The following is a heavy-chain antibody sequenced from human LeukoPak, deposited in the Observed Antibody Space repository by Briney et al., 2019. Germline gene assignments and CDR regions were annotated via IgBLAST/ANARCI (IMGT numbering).Heavy chain of an antibody. D-gene: IGHD1-26*01. CDR2: ISGSGTNT. CDR3: ASGGIYYGAAFDF. Sequence: PGGSLRLSCAASGFTFSSYAMSWVRQAPGKGLEWVSVISGSGTNTYYADSVKGRFTISRDNAKNSLYLQMNSLRAEDTALYYCASGGIYYGAAFDFWGQGTLVTVSS. J-gene: IGHJ4*02. CDR1: GFTFSSYA. V-gene: IGHV3-23*01.